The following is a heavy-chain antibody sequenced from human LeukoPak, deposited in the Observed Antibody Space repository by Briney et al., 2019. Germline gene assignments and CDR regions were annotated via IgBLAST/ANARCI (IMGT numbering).Heavy chain of an antibody. CDR1: GGTFSSYA. V-gene: IGHV1-69*13. Sequence: ASVKVSCKASGGTFSSYAISWVRQAPGQGLEWMGGIIPIFGTATYAQKFQGRVTITADESTSTAYMELSSLRSEDTAVYYCARVGEHYYGSGSYYTSKYYFDYWGQGTLVTVSS. J-gene: IGHJ4*02. CDR2: IIPIFGTA. D-gene: IGHD3-10*01. CDR3: ARVGEHYYGSGSYYTSKYYFDY.